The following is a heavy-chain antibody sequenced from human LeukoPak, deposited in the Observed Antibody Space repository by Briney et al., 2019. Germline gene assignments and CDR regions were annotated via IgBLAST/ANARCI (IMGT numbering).Heavy chain of an antibody. CDR1: GYTLTELS. V-gene: IGHV1-24*01. CDR2: FDPEDGET. D-gene: IGHD3-9*01. J-gene: IGHJ4*02. CDR3: ATVSDATTGYGY. Sequence: GASVKVSCKVSGYTLTELSMHWVRQAPGEGLEWMGGFDPEDGETIYAQKFQGRVTMTEDTSTDTAYMELSSLRSEDTAVYYCATVSDATTGYGYWGQGTLVTVSS.